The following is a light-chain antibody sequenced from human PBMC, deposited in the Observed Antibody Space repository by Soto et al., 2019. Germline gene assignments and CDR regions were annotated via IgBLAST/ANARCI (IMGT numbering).Light chain of an antibody. Sequence: DIQMTQSPSTLSASVGDRITITCRASQSVSRRLAWFQQKPGKAPKLLIYDASSLESGVPSRFSGRGSGTEFTLTISSLQPDDCATYYCLQVANFPRTFGQGTKVEV. CDR1: QSVSRR. CDR2: DAS. V-gene: IGKV1-5*01. J-gene: IGKJ1*01. CDR3: LQVANFPRT.